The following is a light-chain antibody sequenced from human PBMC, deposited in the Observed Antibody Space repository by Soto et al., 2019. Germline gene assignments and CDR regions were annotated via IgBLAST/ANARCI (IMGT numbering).Light chain of an antibody. J-gene: IGLJ1*01. CDR1: SSNIGNNA. CDR2: YDD. CDR3: AIWDDSLNGHV. V-gene: IGLV1-36*01. Sequence: QSVLTQPPSVSEAPRQRVTISCSGSSSNIGNNAVNWYQQLPGKAPKLLIYYDDLLPSGVSDRFSGSKSGTSASLAISGLQSEDEADYFCAIWDDSLNGHVFGTGTKATAL.